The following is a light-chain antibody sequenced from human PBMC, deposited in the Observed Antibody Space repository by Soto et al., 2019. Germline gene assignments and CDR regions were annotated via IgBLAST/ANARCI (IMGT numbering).Light chain of an antibody. CDR1: SSDVGGYNY. CDR3: SSYTSSSTPG. V-gene: IGLV2-14*01. Sequence: QSVLTQPASVSGSPGQSIPTSCTGTSSDVGGYNYVSWYQQHPGKAPKFMIYDVSNRPSGVSNRFSGSKSGNTASLTISGLQAEDEADYDCSSYTSSSTPGFGGGLQLTV. CDR2: DVS. J-gene: IGLJ2*01.